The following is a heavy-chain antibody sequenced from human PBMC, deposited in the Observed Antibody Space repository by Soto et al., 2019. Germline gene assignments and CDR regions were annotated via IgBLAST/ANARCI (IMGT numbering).Heavy chain of an antibody. CDR2: ISYDGSNK. V-gene: IGHV3-30*18. J-gene: IGHJ6*02. D-gene: IGHD2-2*01. Sequence: GGSLRLSCAASGFTFSSYGMHWVRQAPGKGLEWVAVISYDGSNKYYADSVKGRFTISRDNSKNTLYLQMNSLRAEDTAVYYCAKLFICEWVVVGGTMTCYYYGMDGWGQGTTVTVSS. CDR3: AKLFICEWVVVGGTMTCYYYGMDG. CDR1: GFTFSSYG.